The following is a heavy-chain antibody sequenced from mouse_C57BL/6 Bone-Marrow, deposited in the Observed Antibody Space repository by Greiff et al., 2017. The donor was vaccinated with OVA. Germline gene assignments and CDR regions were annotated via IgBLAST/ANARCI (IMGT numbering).Heavy chain of an antibody. J-gene: IGHJ1*03. D-gene: IGHD1-1*01. V-gene: IGHV1-64*01. Sequence: QVQLQQPGAELVKPGASVKLSCKASGYTFTSYWMHWVKQRPGQGLEWIGMIHPNSGSTNYNEKFKSKATLTVDKSSSTAYMQLSSLTSEDSAVYYCARWPYGYGSSYVWYFDVWGTGTTVTVSS. CDR1: GYTFTSYW. CDR2: IHPNSGST. CDR3: ARWPYGYGSSYVWYFDV.